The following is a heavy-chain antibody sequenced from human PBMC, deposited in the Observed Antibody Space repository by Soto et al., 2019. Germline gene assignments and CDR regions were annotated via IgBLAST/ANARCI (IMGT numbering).Heavy chain of an antibody. D-gene: IGHD3-22*01. CDR2: ISGSGGST. CDR3: AKVLGVVWAYYDSSGYYFDY. Sequence: GGSLRLSCAASGFTFSSYAMSWVHQAPGKGLEWVSAISGSGGSTYYADSVKGRFTISRDNSKNTLYLQMNSLRAEDTAVYYCAKVLGVVWAYYDSSGYYFDYWGQGTLVTVSS. CDR1: GFTFSSYA. J-gene: IGHJ4*02. V-gene: IGHV3-23*01.